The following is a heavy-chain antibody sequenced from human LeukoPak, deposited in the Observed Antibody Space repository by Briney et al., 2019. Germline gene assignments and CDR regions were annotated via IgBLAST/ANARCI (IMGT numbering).Heavy chain of an antibody. V-gene: IGHV3-23*01. J-gene: IGHJ5*02. CDR1: GFTFSSYA. CDR2: ISGSGGST. D-gene: IGHD6-13*01. CDR3: AKVCQQLVLVSRFDP. Sequence: GGSLRLSCAASGFTFSSYAMSRVRQAPGKGLDWVSAISGSGGSTYYADSVKGRFTISRDNSKNTLYLQMNSLRAEDTAVYYCAKVCQQLVLVSRFDPWGQGTLVTISS.